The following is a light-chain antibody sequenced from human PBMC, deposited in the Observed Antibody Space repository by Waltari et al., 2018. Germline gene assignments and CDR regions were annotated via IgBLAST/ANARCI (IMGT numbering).Light chain of an antibody. CDR1: QRSSSW. J-gene: IGKJ1*01. CDR3: QQYNTYSVT. CDR2: KAS. V-gene: IGKV1-5*03. Sequence: CRASQRSSSWLAWYQEKPGKAPKLLIYKASNLESGVPSRFSGSGSGTEFTLTISSLQPDDFATYYCQQYNTYSVTFGQGTKVEIK.